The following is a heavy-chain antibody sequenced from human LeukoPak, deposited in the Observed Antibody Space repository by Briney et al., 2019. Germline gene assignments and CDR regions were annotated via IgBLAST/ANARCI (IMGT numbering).Heavy chain of an antibody. CDR2: ISSSSSYI. CDR1: GFTFSSYS. CDR3: ARDLGSARDY. Sequence: PGGSLRLSCAASGFTFSSYSMNWVRQAPGKGLEWVSSISSSSSYIYYADSVKGRFTISRDNSKNTLYLQMNSLRAEDTAVYYCARDLGSARDYWGQGTLVTVSS. V-gene: IGHV3-21*04. D-gene: IGHD3-16*01. J-gene: IGHJ4*02.